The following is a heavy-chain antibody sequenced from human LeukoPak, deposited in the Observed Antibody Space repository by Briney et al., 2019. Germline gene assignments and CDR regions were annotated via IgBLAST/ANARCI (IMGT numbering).Heavy chain of an antibody. J-gene: IGHJ6*02. CDR1: GFTFSSYA. CDR3: AKDSRAHYYYGMDV. CDR2: ISGSGGST. V-gene: IGHV3-23*01. Sequence: GGSLRLSCAASGFTFSSYAMSWVRQAPGKGLEWVSAISGSGGSTYCADSVKGRFTISRDNSKNTLYLQMNSLRAEDTAVYYCAKDSRAHYYYGMDVWGQGTTVTVSS.